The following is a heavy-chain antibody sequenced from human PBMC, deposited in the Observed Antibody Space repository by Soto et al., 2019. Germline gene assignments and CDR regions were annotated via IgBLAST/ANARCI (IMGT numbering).Heavy chain of an antibody. V-gene: IGHV1-69*12. J-gene: IGHJ2*01. CDR3: XXXXXXXXXXWYXDL. CDR2: IIPIFGTA. CDR1: XXTXSXYT. Sequence: QVQLVQSGAEVKKPGSSVTVSCKASXXTXSXYTISWVRQAXGQGLXWMGGIIPIFGTANYAQKFQGRVTITADESTSTAYMELSSLRSEDTXXYXXXXXXXXXXXXWYXDLWGRGTLVTVSS.